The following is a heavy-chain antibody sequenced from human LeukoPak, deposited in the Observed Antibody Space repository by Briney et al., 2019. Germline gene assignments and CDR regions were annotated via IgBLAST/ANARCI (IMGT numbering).Heavy chain of an antibody. CDR3: TRYNNDHFDY. D-gene: IGHD1-14*01. V-gene: IGHV3-33*01. CDR1: GFTFGGYG. Sequence: GGSLRLSCAGSGFTFGGYGMHWFRQTPGKGLEWVAVIAYDGSRAFYADSVKGRFTISRDNSKNTMSVQTDDLRAEDTAVYYCTRYNNDHFDYWGQGTLVTVSS. J-gene: IGHJ4*02. CDR2: IAYDGSRA.